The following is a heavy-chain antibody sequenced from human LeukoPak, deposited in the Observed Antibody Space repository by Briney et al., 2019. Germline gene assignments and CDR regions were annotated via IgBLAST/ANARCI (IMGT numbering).Heavy chain of an antibody. CDR3: TRAPSEVMYSSSSYYYYMDV. Sequence: GGSLRLSCTASGFTFGDYAMSWVRQAPGKGLEWVGFIRSKAYGGTTEYAASVKGRFTISRDDSKSIAYLQMNSLKTEDTAVYYCTRAPSEVMYSSSSYYYYMDVWGKGTTVTVSS. V-gene: IGHV3-49*04. CDR2: IRSKAYGGTT. J-gene: IGHJ6*03. D-gene: IGHD6-6*01. CDR1: GFTFGDYA.